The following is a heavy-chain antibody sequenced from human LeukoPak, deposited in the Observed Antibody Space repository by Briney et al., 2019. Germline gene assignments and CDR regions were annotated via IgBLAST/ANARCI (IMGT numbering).Heavy chain of an antibody. CDR1: GGSISSWTYY. Sequence: SETLSLTCTVSGGSISSWTYYWGWIRQPPGKGLEWIGTIYYGGTNYYNPPLKSRVTISVDTSKNQFSLNLNSVTAADTAVYYCAYGSNSAADHWGQGTLVTVSS. CDR3: AYGSNSAADH. D-gene: IGHD4-23*01. V-gene: IGHV4-39*01. J-gene: IGHJ4*02. CDR2: IYYGGTN.